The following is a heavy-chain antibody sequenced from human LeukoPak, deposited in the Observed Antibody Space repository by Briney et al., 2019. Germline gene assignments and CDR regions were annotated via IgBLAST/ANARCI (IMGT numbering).Heavy chain of an antibody. CDR2: ISGSGGST. D-gene: IGHD4-17*01. CDR1: GFTFSSYA. Sequence: GGSLRLSCAASGFTFSSYAMSWVRQAPGKGLEWVSAISGSGGSTYYADSVKGRFTISRDNSKNTLYLQMNSLRAEDTAVYYSAKDRTEDYGDYYFDYWGQGTLVTVSS. V-gene: IGHV3-23*01. CDR3: AKDRTEDYGDYYFDY. J-gene: IGHJ4*02.